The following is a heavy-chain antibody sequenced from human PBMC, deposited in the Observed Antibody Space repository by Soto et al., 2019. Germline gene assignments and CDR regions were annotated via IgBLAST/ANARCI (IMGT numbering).Heavy chain of an antibody. J-gene: IGHJ4*02. CDR3: AKGADLFDY. Sequence: EVQLLESGGGLVQPGGSLRLSCAASGVTFSSYAMSWVRQAPGKVLKWVSALSGSGDTYYAYSVKGRFTISRDNSKNTLYLQMNSLRAEDTAVYYCAKGADLFDYWGQGTLVTVSS. V-gene: IGHV3-23*01. CDR2: LSGSGDT. CDR1: GVTFSSYA.